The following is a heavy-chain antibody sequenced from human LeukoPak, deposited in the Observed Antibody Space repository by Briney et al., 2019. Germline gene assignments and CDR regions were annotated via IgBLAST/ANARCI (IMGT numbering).Heavy chain of an antibody. V-gene: IGHV3-66*02. J-gene: IGHJ4*02. CDR2: IYGADAA. CDR3: VTSTGQQFIPYDY. CDR1: GFNVSSNY. D-gene: IGHD6-13*01. Sequence: GGSLRLSCAASGFNVSSNYMTWIRQAPGKGLGWVPLIYGADAAYYAESVRGRFMISRDNLRNTLFLQMNSLRGEDTAVYYCVTSTGQQFIPYDYWGQGTHVTVSS.